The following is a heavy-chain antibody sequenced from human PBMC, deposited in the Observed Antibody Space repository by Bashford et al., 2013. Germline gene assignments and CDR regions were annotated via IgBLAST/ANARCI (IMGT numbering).Heavy chain of an antibody. J-gene: IGHJ2*01. D-gene: IGHD2-21*02. CDR1: GYTFSDYY. CDR2: INPNPNSGAT. CDR3: AKDYCAGDCASFFDL. V-gene: IGHV1-2*02. Sequence: ASVKVSCKASGYTFSDYYLHWVRQAPGQGLEWMGWINPNPNSGATKYAEMFQGRVSMTRDTSISTAYLELSRLRSDDTAVYYCAKDYCAGDCASFFDLWGRGTWSPSPQ.